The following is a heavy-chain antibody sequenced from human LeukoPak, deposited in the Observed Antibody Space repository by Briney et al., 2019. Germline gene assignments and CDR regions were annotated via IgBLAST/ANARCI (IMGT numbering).Heavy chain of an antibody. CDR2: ISYDGSNK. CDR1: GFTFSSYG. V-gene: IGHV3-30*03. J-gene: IGHJ4*02. D-gene: IGHD3-10*01. Sequence: GGSLRLSCAASGFTFSSYGMHWVRQAPGKGLEWVAVISYDGSNKYYADSVKGRFTISRDNSKNTLYLQMNSLRAEDTAVYYCARDESPYYYGSGSFGYWGQGTLVTVSS. CDR3: ARDESPYYYGSGSFGY.